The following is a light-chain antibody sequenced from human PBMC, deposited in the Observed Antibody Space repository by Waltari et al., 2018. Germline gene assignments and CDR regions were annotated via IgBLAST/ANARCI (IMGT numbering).Light chain of an antibody. CDR2: GAS. J-gene: IGKJ4*01. V-gene: IGKV3-15*01. Sequence: EIVMTQSQATLSVSPGERATLSCRASQSVSNNLAWYQQKPGQAPRLLIFGASSRATGIPGRFSGSGSGTEFTLTISSLQSEDFAVYYCQQYNNWPPELTFGGGTKVEIK. CDR3: QQYNNWPPELT. CDR1: QSVSNN.